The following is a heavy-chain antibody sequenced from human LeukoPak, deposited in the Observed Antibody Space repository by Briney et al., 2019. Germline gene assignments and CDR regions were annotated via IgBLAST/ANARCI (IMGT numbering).Heavy chain of an antibody. CDR2: INPSGGST. D-gene: IGHD5-18*01. CDR3: ARVRPYSWIQLWLPYYGMDV. Sequence: ASVKVSCKASGYTFTSYGISWVRQAPGQGLEWMGIINPSGGSTSYAQKFQGRVTMTRDTSTSTVYMELSSLRSEDTAVYYCARVRPYSWIQLWLPYYGMDVWGQGTTVTVSS. J-gene: IGHJ6*02. CDR1: GYTFTSYG. V-gene: IGHV1-46*01.